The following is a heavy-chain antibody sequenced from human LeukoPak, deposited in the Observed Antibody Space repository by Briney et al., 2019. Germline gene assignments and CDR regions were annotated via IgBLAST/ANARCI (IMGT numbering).Heavy chain of an antibody. CDR3: AREGATTHFDY. CDR1: GFSFSGHW. Sequence: GGSLRLSCAASGFSFSGHWMNWVRQPPGKGLEWVANIKQDGSDKYYVDSVKGRFTISRDNAKNSLYLQVNSLRAEDTAVYYCAREGATTHFDYWGQGTLVTVSS. D-gene: IGHD1-26*01. J-gene: IGHJ4*02. CDR2: IKQDGSDK. V-gene: IGHV3-7*01.